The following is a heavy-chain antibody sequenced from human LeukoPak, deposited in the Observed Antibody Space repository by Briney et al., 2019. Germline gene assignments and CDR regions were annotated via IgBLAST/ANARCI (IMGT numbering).Heavy chain of an antibody. CDR1: GFTSSSYW. V-gene: IGHV3-7*01. J-gene: IGHJ6*03. CDR2: IKRDGSEK. D-gene: IGHD3-22*01. Sequence: GGSLRLSCAASGFTSSSYWMSWVRQAPGKGLEWVASIKRDGSEKNYVDSVKGRFTISRDNVENALYLQMNSLRAEDTAVYYCARGGWLSSGYYFPLLSSDYMDVWGKGTTVTVSS. CDR3: ARGGWLSSGYYFPLLSSDYMDV.